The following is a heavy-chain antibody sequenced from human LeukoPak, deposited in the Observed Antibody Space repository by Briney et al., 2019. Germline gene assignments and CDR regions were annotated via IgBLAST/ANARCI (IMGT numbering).Heavy chain of an antibody. D-gene: IGHD5/OR15-5a*01. CDR3: ARGVSGTGPDI. Sequence: GGSLRLSCAVSGFIYSSHWMHWVRQAPEKGLVWVSRINTDGSSTDYADSVKGRFTISRDNAKNTVYLQMNSLRAEDTAVYYCARGVSGTGPDIWGLGTMVTVS. CDR1: GFIYSSHW. CDR2: INTDGSST. J-gene: IGHJ3*02. V-gene: IGHV3-74*01.